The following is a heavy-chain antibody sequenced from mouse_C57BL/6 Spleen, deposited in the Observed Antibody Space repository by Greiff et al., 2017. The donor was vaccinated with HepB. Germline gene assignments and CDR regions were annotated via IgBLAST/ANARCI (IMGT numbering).Heavy chain of an antibody. CDR2: ISDGGSYT. D-gene: IGHD1-1*01. CDR1: GFTFSSYA. Sequence: EVQLVESGGGLVKPGGSLKLSCAASGFTFSSYAMSWVRQTPEKRLEWVATISDGGSYTYYPDNVKGRFTISRDNAKNNLYLQMSHLKSEDTAMYYFARLYYYGSSPWYFDVWGTGTTVTVSS. CDR3: ARLYYYGSSPWYFDV. J-gene: IGHJ1*03. V-gene: IGHV5-4*01.